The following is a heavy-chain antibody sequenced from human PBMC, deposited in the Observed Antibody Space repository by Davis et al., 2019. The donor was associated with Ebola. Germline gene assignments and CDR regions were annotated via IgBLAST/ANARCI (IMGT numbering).Heavy chain of an antibody. V-gene: IGHV3-30-3*01. J-gene: IGHJ4*02. D-gene: IGHD3-3*01. CDR2: ISYDGSNK. Sequence: GESLKISCAASGFTFSSYAMHWVRQAPGKGLEWVAVISYDGSNKYYADSVKGRFTISRDNSKNTLYLQMNSLRAEDTAVYYCAKDVSVYYDFWSGYLSWGQGTLVTVSS. CDR1: GFTFSSYA. CDR3: AKDVSVYYDFWSGYLS.